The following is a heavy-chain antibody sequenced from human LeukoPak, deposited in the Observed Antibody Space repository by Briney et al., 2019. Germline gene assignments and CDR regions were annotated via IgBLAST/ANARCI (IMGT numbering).Heavy chain of an antibody. CDR2: IYYSGST. CDR1: GGSISSYY. J-gene: IGHJ4*02. D-gene: IGHD3-22*01. Sequence: SETLSLTCTVSGGSISSYYWSWIRQPPGKGLEWIGYIYYSGSTNYNPSLKSRVTISVDTSKNQFSLKLSSVTAADTAVYYCARAARYYYDSSGFDYWGQGTLVTVSS. CDR3: ARAARYYYDSSGFDY. V-gene: IGHV4-59*01.